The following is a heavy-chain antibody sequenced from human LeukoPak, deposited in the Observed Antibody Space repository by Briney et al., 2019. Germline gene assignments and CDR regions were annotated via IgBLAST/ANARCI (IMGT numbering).Heavy chain of an antibody. J-gene: IGHJ4*02. V-gene: IGHV3-30*03. CDR2: ISYDGSNE. CDR1: GFSFSNFG. D-gene: IGHD1-26*01. Sequence: PGTSLRLSCAASGFSFSNFGMHWVRQAPGKGLEGVALISYDGSNEYYADSVKGRFTISRDNSKNTVDLQMNSLSADDTAVYYCAREGVGRKAFQNYFDYWGQGILVTVSS. CDR3: AREGVGRKAFQNYFDY.